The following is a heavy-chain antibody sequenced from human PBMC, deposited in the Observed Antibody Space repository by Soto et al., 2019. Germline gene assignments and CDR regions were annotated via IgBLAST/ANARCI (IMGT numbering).Heavy chain of an antibody. CDR2: TWYDGSNK. D-gene: IGHD6-19*01. CDR1: GFTFSSYG. V-gene: IGHV3-33*01. CDR3: SRDGAVAGTLYYYSYAMDV. Sequence: GGSLRLSCAASGFTFSSYGMHWIRQAPGKGMDWVAVTWYDGSNKYYADSVKGRFTISRDNSKNTLYLQMNSLRAEDTAVYFCSRDGAVAGTLYYYSYAMDVWGQGTTVTVSS. J-gene: IGHJ6*02.